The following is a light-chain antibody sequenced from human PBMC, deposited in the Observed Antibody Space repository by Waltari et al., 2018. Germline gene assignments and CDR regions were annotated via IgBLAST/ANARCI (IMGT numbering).Light chain of an antibody. Sequence: SCRASQSIYKYLARYKKKPGQTPRLLIYHASSRAASIPDRFSGSGSVTDFSLTISRLEPEDFAVYYCQHYESLPVTFGQGTKVEIK. CDR3: QHYESLPVT. CDR2: HAS. CDR1: QSIYKY. V-gene: IGKV3-20*01. J-gene: IGKJ1*01.